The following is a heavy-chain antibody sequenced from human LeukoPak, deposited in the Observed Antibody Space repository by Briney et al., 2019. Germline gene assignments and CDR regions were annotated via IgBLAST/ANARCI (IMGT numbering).Heavy chain of an antibody. CDR3: ARQDGYNLDY. D-gene: IGHD5-24*01. CDR1: GGSIGSYY. Sequence: SETLSLTCNVSGGSIGSYYWSWIRQPPGKGLEWIGYIYYSGSTNYNPSLKSRVAISVDTSKNQFSLRLSSVTAADTAVYYCARQDGYNLDYWGQGTLVTVSS. J-gene: IGHJ4*02. V-gene: IGHV4-59*08. CDR2: IYYSGST.